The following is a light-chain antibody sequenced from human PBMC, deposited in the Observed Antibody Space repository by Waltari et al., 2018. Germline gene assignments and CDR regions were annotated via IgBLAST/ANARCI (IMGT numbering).Light chain of an antibody. J-gene: IGKJ3*01. CDR2: GAS. CDR1: QSVNNY. V-gene: IGKV3-20*01. CDR3: QQYSSSPLT. Sequence: EIVLTQSPGTLSLSLGERATLSCRASQSVNNYLAWFQQKPGQAHRLLIHGASSRATGIPDRISGSGSGTDFTLTISGLEPQDFAVYYCQQYSSSPLTFGPGTKVDIK.